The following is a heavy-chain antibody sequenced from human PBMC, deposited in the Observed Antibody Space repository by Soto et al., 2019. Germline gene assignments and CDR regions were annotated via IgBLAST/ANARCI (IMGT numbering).Heavy chain of an antibody. CDR2: LYSSGST. CDR1: GFTVSTNY. J-gene: IGHJ4*02. CDR3: ARKGYGDYATFYY. V-gene: IGHV3-66*01. D-gene: IGHD4-17*01. Sequence: EVRLVESGGGLVQPGGSLRLSCTVSGFTVSTNYMTWVRQAPGKGLERVSILYSSGSTYYADSVKARFSISSDNSKNTLHLQMNSLRAEDTAVYFCARKGYGDYATFYYWGQGTLVTVSS.